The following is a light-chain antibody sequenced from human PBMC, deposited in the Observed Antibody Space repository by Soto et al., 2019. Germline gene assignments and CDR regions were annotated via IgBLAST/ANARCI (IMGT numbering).Light chain of an antibody. CDR2: ASS. CDR1: QSSGSNF. J-gene: IGKJ5*01. Sequence: EIVLTQAPGTLSLSPGERATLSCKTSQSSGSNFLAWYQHKPGQAPRLLIYASSNRATGIPDRFSGSASGTDFTLTINRLEPEDFATYYCQQYDNPPITFGQGTRLEIK. CDR3: QQYDNPPIT. V-gene: IGKV3-20*01.